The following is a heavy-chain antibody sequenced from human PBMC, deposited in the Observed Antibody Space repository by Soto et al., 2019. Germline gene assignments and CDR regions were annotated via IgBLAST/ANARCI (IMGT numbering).Heavy chain of an antibody. CDR2: IYYSGST. Sequence: SETLSLTCTVSGFSISSYYWSWIRQPPGKGLGWIGYIYYSGSTNYNPSLKSRVTISVDTSKNQFSLKLSSVTAADTAVYYCARVLGRGMGVGYCSGGSCYVELIVGAFDIWGQGTMVTVS. J-gene: IGHJ3*02. CDR1: GFSISSYY. V-gene: IGHV4-59*12. D-gene: IGHD2-15*01. CDR3: ARVLGRGMGVGYCSGGSCYVELIVGAFDI.